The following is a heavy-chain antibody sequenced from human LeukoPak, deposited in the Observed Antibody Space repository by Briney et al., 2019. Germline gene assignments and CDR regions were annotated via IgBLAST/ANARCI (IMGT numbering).Heavy chain of an antibody. CDR3: AHRPKNRGTNNWFDP. J-gene: IGHJ5*02. CDR2: IYWNDNK. V-gene: IGHV2-5*01. CDR1: GFSLSTRGGG. D-gene: IGHD1/OR15-1a*01. Sequence: SGPTVVEPTQTLTLTCTFSGFSLSTRGGGVGWIRQPPGKALEWLSLIYWNDNKLYSPSLKNRLTITKDTSKNQVVLTMTSMDPVDTATCYCAHRPKNRGTNNWFDPRGQGALVIVSS.